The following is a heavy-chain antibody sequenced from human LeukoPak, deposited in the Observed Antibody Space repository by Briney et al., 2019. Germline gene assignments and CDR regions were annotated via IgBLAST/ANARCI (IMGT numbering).Heavy chain of an antibody. D-gene: IGHD3-16*02. Sequence: TETLSLTCTVSGGSISSYYWSWIRQPPGKGLEWIGYIYYSGSTNYNPSLKRRVTISVDTSKNQFSLKLSSVTAADTAVYYCARTESIAQIWYFDLWGRGTLVTVSS. CDR2: IYYSGST. CDR3: ARTESIAQIWYFDL. J-gene: IGHJ2*01. V-gene: IGHV4-59*01. CDR1: GGSISSYY.